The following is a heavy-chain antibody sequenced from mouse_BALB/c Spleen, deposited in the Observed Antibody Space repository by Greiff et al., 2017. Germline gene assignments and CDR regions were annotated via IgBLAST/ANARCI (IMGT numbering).Heavy chain of an antibody. V-gene: IGHV5-6-5*01. CDR2: ISSGGST. Sequence: EVQLVESGGGLVKPGGSLKLSCAASGFTFSDYYMYWVRQTPEKRLEWVASISSGGSTYYPDSVKGRFTISRDNARNILYLQMSSLRSEDTAMYYCARGYYGSSPYYYAMDYWGQGTSVTVSS. D-gene: IGHD1-1*01. J-gene: IGHJ4*01. CDR3: ARGYYGSSPYYYAMDY. CDR1: GFTFSDYY.